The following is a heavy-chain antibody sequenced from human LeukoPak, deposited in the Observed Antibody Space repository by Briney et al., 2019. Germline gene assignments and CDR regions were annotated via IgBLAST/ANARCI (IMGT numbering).Heavy chain of an antibody. CDR2: IYISGST. Sequence: TSQTLSLTCTVSGGSISSASYYWSWIRQPAGKGLEWIGRIYISGSTNYNPSLKSRVTISVDTSKNQFSLKLRSVTAADTAVYYCARSGSGRYQSPQTIDYWGRGTLVTVSS. J-gene: IGHJ4*02. CDR1: GGSISSASYY. D-gene: IGHD3-10*01. CDR3: ARSGSGRYQSPQTIDY. V-gene: IGHV4-61*02.